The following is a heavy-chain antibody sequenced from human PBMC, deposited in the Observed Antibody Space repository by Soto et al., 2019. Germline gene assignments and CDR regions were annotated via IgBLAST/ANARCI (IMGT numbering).Heavy chain of an antibody. CDR1: GGTFSSYA. V-gene: IGHV1-69*06. J-gene: IGHJ6*02. Sequence: ASVKVSCKASGGTFSSYAISWVRQAPGQGLEWMGGIIPIFGTANYAQKFQGRVTITADKSTSTAYMELSSLRSEDTAVYYCARNRRDIVVVVAARSPSGYYYYGMDVWGQGTTVTVSS. CDR2: IIPIFGTA. CDR3: ARNRRDIVVVVAARSPSGYYYYGMDV. D-gene: IGHD2-15*01.